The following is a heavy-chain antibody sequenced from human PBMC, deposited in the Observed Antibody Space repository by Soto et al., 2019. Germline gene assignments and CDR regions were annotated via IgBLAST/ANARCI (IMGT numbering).Heavy chain of an antibody. CDR2: IQYRGST. Sequence: SETLSLTCTVSDDSITSGAYYWGLIRQPPGKGLEWIGTIQYRGSTYYNPSLKSRVTMSLDTSKNQYSLRLSSVTAADTAVYYCARVGYCSSTPCWPIGYFEYWGQGTLVTVSS. D-gene: IGHD2-2*01. V-gene: IGHV4-39*01. J-gene: IGHJ4*02. CDR3: ARVGYCSSTPCWPIGYFEY. CDR1: DDSITSGAYY.